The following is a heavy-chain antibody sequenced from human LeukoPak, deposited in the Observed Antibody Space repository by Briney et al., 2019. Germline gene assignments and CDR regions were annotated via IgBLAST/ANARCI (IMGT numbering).Heavy chain of an antibody. CDR1: GGSFSGYY. D-gene: IGHD5-24*01. CDR2: IDHSGST. J-gene: IGHJ4*02. Sequence: PSETLSLTCAVYGGSFSGYYWSWIRQPPGKGLEWIGEIDHSGSTNYNPSLKSRVTMSVDTSKNQLSLTLNSVTAAGTAVYYCAREVEMATQFDYWGQGTLVTVSS. V-gene: IGHV4-34*01. CDR3: AREVEMATQFDY.